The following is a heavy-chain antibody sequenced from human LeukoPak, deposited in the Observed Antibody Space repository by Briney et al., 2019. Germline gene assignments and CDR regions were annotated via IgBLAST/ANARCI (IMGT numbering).Heavy chain of an antibody. V-gene: IGHV4-39*07. D-gene: IGHD3-10*01. CDR2: IYYSGST. Sequence: PSETLSLTCTVSGGSISNIISYWGWVRQPPGKGLEWIGSIYYSGSTYYNPSLKSRVTISVDTSKNQFSLKLSSVTAADTAVYYCASLVARGDYNFDYWGQGTLVTVSS. J-gene: IGHJ4*02. CDR1: GGSISNIISY. CDR3: ASLVARGDYNFDY.